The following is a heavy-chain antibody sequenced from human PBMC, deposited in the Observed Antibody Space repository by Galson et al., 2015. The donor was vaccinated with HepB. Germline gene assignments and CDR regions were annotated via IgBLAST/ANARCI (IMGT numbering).Heavy chain of an antibody. Sequence: ETLSLTCSVSHGSVNNYYWSWIRRSPGNRPEWLGYIRYTGDTTYNPSLGYRIGMSVDTAINQVSLWLTSVNAADSAIYYCARHPGRGSVGYAFDLWGQGTLVTVSP. V-gene: IGHV4-59*08. CDR2: IRYTGDT. D-gene: IGHD5-12*01. J-gene: IGHJ4*02. CDR3: ARHPGRGSVGYAFDL. CDR1: HGSVNNYY.